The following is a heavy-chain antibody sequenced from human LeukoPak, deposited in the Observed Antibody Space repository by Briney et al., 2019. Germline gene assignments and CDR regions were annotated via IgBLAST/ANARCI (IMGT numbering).Heavy chain of an antibody. CDR1: GGSFSGYY. CDR2: INHSGST. J-gene: IGHJ4*02. V-gene: IGHV4-34*01. Sequence: SETLSLNCAVYGGSFSGYYWSWIRQPPGRGLEWIGEINHSGSTNYNPSLKSRVTISVDTSKNQFSLKLSSVTAADTAVYYCARGGRYCSSTSCYSRALGYWGQGTLVTVSS. CDR3: ARGGRYCSSTSCYSRALGY. D-gene: IGHD2-2*01.